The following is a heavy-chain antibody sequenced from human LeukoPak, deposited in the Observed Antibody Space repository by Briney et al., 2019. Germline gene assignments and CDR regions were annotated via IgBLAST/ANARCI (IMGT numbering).Heavy chain of an antibody. CDR2: INSDGSST. CDR1: GFTLSGNG. Sequence: GGSLRLSCAASGFTLSGNGMHWVRQAPGKGLVWVSRINSDGSSTSYADSVKGRFTISRDNAKNTLYLQMTSLRAEDTAVYYCARRDNYDYWGQGTLVTVSS. V-gene: IGHV3-74*01. J-gene: IGHJ4*02. CDR3: ARRDNYDY. D-gene: IGHD2-15*01.